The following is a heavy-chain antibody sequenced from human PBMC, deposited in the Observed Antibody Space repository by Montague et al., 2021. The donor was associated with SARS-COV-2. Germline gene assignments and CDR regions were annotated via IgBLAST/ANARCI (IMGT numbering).Heavy chain of an antibody. V-gene: IGHV4-59*01. CDR2: IYYSGST. J-gene: IGHJ4*02. CDR1: GGSISSYY. Sequence: SETLSLTCTVSGGSISSYYWSCIRQPPGKGLEWIGYIYYSGSTNYNPSFKNRVTISVDTSKNQFSLKLSSVTAADTAVYYCARGFDYWGQGTLVTVSS. CDR3: ARGFDY.